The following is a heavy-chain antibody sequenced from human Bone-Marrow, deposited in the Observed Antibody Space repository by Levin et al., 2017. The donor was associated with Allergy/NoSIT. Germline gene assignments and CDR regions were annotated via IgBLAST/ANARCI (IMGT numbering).Heavy chain of an antibody. CDR2: FYPADSDT. CDR1: GYTFTTYW. J-gene: IGHJ6*03. Sequence: GESLKISCKASGYTFTTYWIAWVRQIPGKGLEWMGSFYPADSDTRDNPSFQGQVTISADKSTTTAYLQWGSMTASDTAVYYCARCRDYYYYMDVWGKGTTVTVSS. D-gene: IGHD2-15*01. V-gene: IGHV5-51*01. CDR3: ARCRDYYYYMDV.